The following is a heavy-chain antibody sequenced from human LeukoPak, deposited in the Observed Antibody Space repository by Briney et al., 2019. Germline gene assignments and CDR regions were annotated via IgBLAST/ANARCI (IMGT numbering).Heavy chain of an antibody. Sequence: GGSLRLSCAASGFTFSSYGMHWVRQAPGKGLEWVAVISYDGSNKYYADSVKGRFTISRDNSKNTLYLQMNSLRAEDTAVYYCATAVRYDSSGSPYFDYWGQGTLVTVSS. CDR3: ATAVRYDSSGSPYFDY. CDR2: ISYDGSNK. V-gene: IGHV3-30*03. J-gene: IGHJ4*02. CDR1: GFTFSSYG. D-gene: IGHD3-22*01.